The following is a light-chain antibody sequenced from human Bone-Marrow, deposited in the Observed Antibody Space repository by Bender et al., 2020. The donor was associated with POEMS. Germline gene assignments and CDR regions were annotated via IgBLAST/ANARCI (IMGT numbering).Light chain of an antibody. CDR3: CSYAGNYTWV. CDR2: EVT. CDR1: NSDVGSYNL. J-gene: IGLJ3*02. V-gene: IGLV2-23*02. Sequence: QSALTQPASVSGSPGQSITISCTGTNSDVGSYNLVSWYQQYPGKAPKTMIYEVTKRPSGVSNRFSGSKSGNTAALTVSGLQAEDEADYYCCSYAGNYTWVFGGGTKVTVL.